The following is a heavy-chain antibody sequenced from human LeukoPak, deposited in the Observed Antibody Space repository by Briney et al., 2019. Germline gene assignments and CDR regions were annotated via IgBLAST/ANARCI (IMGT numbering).Heavy chain of an antibody. Sequence: SETLSLTCTVSGGSFSSYYWSWIRQPPGKGLEWIGYIYTRGSTNYNPSLKGRVTMSVDTSKNQFSLNLTSVTAADTAVYYCAREGPSSTRGIDYWGQGTLVTVSS. V-gene: IGHV4-4*09. CDR2: IYTRGST. CDR1: GGSFSSYY. CDR3: AREGPSSTRGIDY. J-gene: IGHJ4*02. D-gene: IGHD2-2*01.